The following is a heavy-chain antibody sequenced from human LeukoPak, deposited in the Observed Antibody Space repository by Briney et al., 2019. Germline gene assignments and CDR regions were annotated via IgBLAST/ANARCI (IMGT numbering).Heavy chain of an antibody. J-gene: IGHJ1*01. D-gene: IGHD1-26*01. Sequence: GASVKVSCKVSGYTLTELSMHWVRQAPGKGLEWMGGFDPEDGETIYAQKFQGRVTMTEDTSTDTAYMELSSLRSEDTAVYYCATVPPKRVPKIVGPAVQHWGQGTLVTVSS. V-gene: IGHV1-24*01. CDR1: GYTLTELS. CDR2: FDPEDGET. CDR3: ATVPPKRVPKIVGPAVQH.